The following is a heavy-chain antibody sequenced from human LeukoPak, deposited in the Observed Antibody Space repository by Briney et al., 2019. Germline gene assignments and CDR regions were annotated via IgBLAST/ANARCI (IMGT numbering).Heavy chain of an antibody. J-gene: IGHJ5*02. V-gene: IGHV3-53*01. D-gene: IGHD3-10*01. CDR1: GFAVSSNY. Sequence: GGSLRLSCAASGFAVSSNYMSWVRQAPGKGLEWVSVIYSGGSTYYADSVKGRFTISRDNSKNTLYLQMNSLRAEDTAVYYCARVSRGSGGWFDPWGQGTLVTVSS. CDR2: IYSGGST. CDR3: ARVSRGSGGWFDP.